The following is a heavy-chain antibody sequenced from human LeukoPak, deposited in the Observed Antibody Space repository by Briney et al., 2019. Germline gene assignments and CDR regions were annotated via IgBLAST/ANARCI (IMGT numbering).Heavy chain of an antibody. Sequence: GGSLRLSCAASGFTFSSYAMSWVRQAPGKGLEWVSAISRSGVNTYYADSVKGRFTISRDISKNTLYLQMNSLRAEDTAVYYCAKRDSSGYYYFDFWGQGTLVTVSS. D-gene: IGHD3-22*01. CDR2: ISRSGVNT. CDR3: AKRDSSGYYYFDF. CDR1: GFTFSSYA. V-gene: IGHV3-23*01. J-gene: IGHJ4*02.